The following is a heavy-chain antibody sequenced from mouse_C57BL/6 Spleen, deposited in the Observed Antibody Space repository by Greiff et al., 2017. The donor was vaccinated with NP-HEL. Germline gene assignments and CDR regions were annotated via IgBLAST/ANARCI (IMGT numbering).Heavy chain of an antibody. CDR2: IDPSDSET. J-gene: IGHJ3*01. D-gene: IGHD2-1*01. Sequence: QVQLQQPGAELVRPGSSVKLSCKASGYTFTSYWMHWVKQRPIQGLEWIGNIDPSDSETHYNQKFKDKATLTVDKSSSTAYMQLSSLTSEDSAVYYCARKGVYGNWFAYWGQGTLVTVSA. CDR3: ARKGVYGNWFAY. CDR1: GYTFTSYW. V-gene: IGHV1-52*01.